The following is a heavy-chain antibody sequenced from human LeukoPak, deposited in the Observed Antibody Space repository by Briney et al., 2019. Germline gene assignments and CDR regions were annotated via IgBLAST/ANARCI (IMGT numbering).Heavy chain of an antibody. V-gene: IGHV3-30-3*01. Sequence: GGSLRLSCAASGFTFSTFAMHWVRQAPGKGLQWVALISYDSTNVRYADSVRGRFTISRDNPKNTLYLQMNSLRGEDTAVYYCARDLPPLDYWGQGTLVTVSS. CDR2: ISYDSTNV. J-gene: IGHJ4*02. CDR3: ARDLPPLDY. CDR1: GFTFSTFA.